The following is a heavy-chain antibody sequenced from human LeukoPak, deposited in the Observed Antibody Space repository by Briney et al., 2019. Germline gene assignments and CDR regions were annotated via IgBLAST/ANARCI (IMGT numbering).Heavy chain of an antibody. J-gene: IGHJ4*02. CDR1: GDSISSYY. V-gene: IGHV4-59*01. CDR2: IYYSGST. Sequence: SETLSLTCTVSGDSISSYYWSWIRQPSGKGLEWIGYIYYSGSTNYNPSLKSRVTISLDTSKNQFSLKLSSVTAADTAVYYCAKPHFGSGTYEFYFDYWGQGTLVTVSS. CDR3: AKPHFGSGTYEFYFDY. D-gene: IGHD3-10*01.